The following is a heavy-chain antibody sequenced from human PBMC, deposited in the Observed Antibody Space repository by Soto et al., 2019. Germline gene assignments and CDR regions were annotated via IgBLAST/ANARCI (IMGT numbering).Heavy chain of an antibody. CDR1: GGSVSNASFY. V-gene: IGHV4-61*03. D-gene: IGHD3-22*01. Sequence: QVQLQESGPGLVKPSETLSLTCSVSGGSVSNASFYWTWIRQAPGTGLEYIGYIFYTGVTNYNPSLSSRVTIPPDTSKNHFSLQLNSMTAADTAVYYCVRVLDSSWYADLWGRGTLVTVSS. CDR3: VRVLDSSWYADL. CDR2: IFYTGVT. J-gene: IGHJ2*01.